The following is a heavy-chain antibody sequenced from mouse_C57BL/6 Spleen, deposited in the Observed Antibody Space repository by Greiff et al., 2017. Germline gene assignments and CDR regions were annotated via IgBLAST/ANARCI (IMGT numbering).Heavy chain of an antibody. D-gene: IGHD1-1*01. Sequence: QVQLQQPGAELVMPGASVKLSCKASGYTFTSYWMHWVKQRPGQGLEWIGEIDPSDSYTNYNQKFKGKSTLTVDKSSSTAYMQLSSLTSEDSAVYYCARYYGSSYWFAYWGQWTLVTVSA. CDR2: IDPSDSYT. CDR1: GYTFTSYW. J-gene: IGHJ3*01. CDR3: ARYYGSSYWFAY. V-gene: IGHV1-69*01.